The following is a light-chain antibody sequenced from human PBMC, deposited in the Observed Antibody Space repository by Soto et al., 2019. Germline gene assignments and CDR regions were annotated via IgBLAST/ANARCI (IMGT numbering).Light chain of an antibody. CDR3: QQYSSDST. J-gene: IGKJ1*01. CDR1: QNINNW. CDR2: RAS. V-gene: IGKV1-5*03. Sequence: DIQMTQSPSTLSASVGDRVTITCRASQNINNWLAWYQQKPGIAPKLLIYRASSLENGVPSRFSGRGSGTDFIFTITSLQPDDFATYYCQQYSSDSTFGQGTKVEIK.